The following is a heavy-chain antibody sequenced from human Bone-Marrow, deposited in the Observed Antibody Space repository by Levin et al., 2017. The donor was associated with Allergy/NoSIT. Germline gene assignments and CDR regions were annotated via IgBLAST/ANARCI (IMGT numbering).Heavy chain of an antibody. Sequence: GGSLRLSCAASEFTFSHHYMDWVRQAPGKGLEWVGRSRNKANNYITEYAASVKGRFTISRDDSKNPAYLEMNSLKRDDTAVDFCVREAAASVFDLWGQGTMVTVSP. CDR1: EFTFSHHY. J-gene: IGHJ3*01. D-gene: IGHD5/OR15-5a*01. CDR2: SRNKANNYIT. CDR3: VREAAASVFDL. V-gene: IGHV3-72*01.